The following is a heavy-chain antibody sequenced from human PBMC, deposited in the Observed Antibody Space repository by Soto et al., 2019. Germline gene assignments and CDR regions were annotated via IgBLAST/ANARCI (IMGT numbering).Heavy chain of an antibody. CDR1: GGSISSGGYY. J-gene: IGHJ4*02. D-gene: IGHD3-22*01. V-gene: IGHV4-31*03. CDR2: IYYSGST. CDR3: ARCYYDSSGYYRDKNYFDY. Sequence: QVQLQESGPGLVKPSQTLSLTCTVSGGSISSGGYYWSWIRQHPGKGLEWIGYIYYSGSTYYNPSLRRRVTISVDTSKNQFSLKLSSVTAADTAVYYCARCYYDSSGYYRDKNYFDYWGQGTLVTVSS.